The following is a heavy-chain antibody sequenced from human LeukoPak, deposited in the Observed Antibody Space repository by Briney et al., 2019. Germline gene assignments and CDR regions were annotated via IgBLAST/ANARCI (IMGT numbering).Heavy chain of an antibody. Sequence: PSETLSLTCTVSGGSISSSSSYWGWIRQPPGKGLEWIGEINHSGSTNYNPSLKSRVTISVDTSKNQLSLKLSSVTAADTAVYYCARGRKTMVRGVISSSSLYYYSYYMDVWGKGTTVTVSS. D-gene: IGHD3-10*01. CDR1: GGSISSSSSY. CDR2: INHSGST. V-gene: IGHV4-39*07. J-gene: IGHJ6*03. CDR3: ARGRKTMVRGVISSSSLYYYSYYMDV.